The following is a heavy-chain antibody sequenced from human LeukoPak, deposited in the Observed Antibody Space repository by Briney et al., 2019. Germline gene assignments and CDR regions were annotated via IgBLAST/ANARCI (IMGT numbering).Heavy chain of an antibody. CDR1: GGTFSSYA. CDR2: IIPIFGTA. J-gene: IGHJ6*03. CDR3: ARDVYDSSGYFPSWYMDV. Sequence: GASVKVSCKASGGTFSSYAISWVRQAPGQGLEWMGGIIPIFGTANYAQKLQGRVTITADESTSTAYMELSSLRSEDTAVYCCARDVYDSSGYFPSWYMDVWGKGTTVTISS. V-gene: IGHV1-69*13. D-gene: IGHD3-22*01.